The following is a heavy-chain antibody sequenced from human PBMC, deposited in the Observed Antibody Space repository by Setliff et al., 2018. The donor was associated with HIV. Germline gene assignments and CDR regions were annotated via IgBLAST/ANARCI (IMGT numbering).Heavy chain of an antibody. D-gene: IGHD3-22*01. CDR2: INHSGRA. V-gene: IGHV4-34*01. CDR1: GESFSGYY. Sequence: SETLSLTCAVYGESFSGYYWSWIRQPAGKGLEWLGEINHSGRAKYNPSLKSRASISADTSKNQFSLRLTSVTAADTAVYYCVRDSGSGTGYYYDSTGDFWGQGILVTVSS. J-gene: IGHJ4*02. CDR3: VRDSGSGTGYYYDSTGDF.